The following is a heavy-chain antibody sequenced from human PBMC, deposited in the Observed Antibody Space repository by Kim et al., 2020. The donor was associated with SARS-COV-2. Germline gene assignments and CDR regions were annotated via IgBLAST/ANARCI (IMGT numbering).Heavy chain of an antibody. CDR3: TSNRSYYGSGSYILDY. CDR2: ISYDGSNK. J-gene: IGHJ4*02. D-gene: IGHD3-10*01. Sequence: GRSLRLSCAASGFTFSSYGTHWVRQAPGKGLEWVAVISYDGSNKYYADSVKGQFTISRDNSTNTLYQQMNSLRAEDTAVYYCTSNRSYYGSGSYILDYWGQGTKVTVSS. CDR1: GFTFSSYG. V-gene: IGHV3-30*03.